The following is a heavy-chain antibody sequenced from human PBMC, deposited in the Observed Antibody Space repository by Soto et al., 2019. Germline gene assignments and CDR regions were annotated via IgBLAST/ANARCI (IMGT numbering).Heavy chain of an antibody. Sequence: ASVKVSCKASGYTFTSYYMHWVRQAPGQGLEWMGIINPSGGSTSYAQKFQGRVTMTRDTSTSTVYMELSSLRSEDTAVYYCASLVVPAASNYYYYYGMDVWGQGTTVTVPS. CDR3: ASLVVPAASNYYYYYGMDV. J-gene: IGHJ6*02. CDR2: INPSGGST. D-gene: IGHD2-2*01. V-gene: IGHV1-46*01. CDR1: GYTFTSYY.